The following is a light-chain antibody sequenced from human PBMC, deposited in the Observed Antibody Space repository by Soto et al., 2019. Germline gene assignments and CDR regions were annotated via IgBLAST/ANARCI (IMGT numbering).Light chain of an antibody. V-gene: IGKV1-5*03. Sequence: IQMTQSPSTLSASVGDRVTITCRASESISTWLAWYQQKPGKAPKLLIYKASSLESGVPSRFSGSGSGTDFALTITSLQAEDFATYYCPQLRMYPSTFGGGSKVDIK. CDR3: PQLRMYPST. CDR2: KAS. CDR1: ESISTW. J-gene: IGKJ4*01.